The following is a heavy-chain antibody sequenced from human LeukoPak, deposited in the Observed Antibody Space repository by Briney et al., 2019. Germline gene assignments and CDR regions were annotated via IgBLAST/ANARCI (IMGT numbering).Heavy chain of an antibody. V-gene: IGHV3-73*01. CDR1: GFTFSDSA. Sequence: SGGSLRLSCAASGFTFSDSATHWVRQASGKGLEWVGRIRSKANSYATAYAASVKGRFTISRDDSKNTAYLQMDSLKTEDTAVYYCTCRNYDSSGFYFSDIWGQGTMVTVSS. CDR3: TCRNYDSSGFYFSDI. D-gene: IGHD3-22*01. J-gene: IGHJ3*02. CDR2: IRSKANSYAT.